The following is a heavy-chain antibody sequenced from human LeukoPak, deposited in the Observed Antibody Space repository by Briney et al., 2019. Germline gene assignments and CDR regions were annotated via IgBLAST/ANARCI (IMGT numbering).Heavy chain of an antibody. J-gene: IGHJ5*02. CDR2: ISSSSSYK. CDR1: GFTFSSYS. Sequence: GGSLRLSCAASGFTFSSYSMNWVRQAPGKGLEWVSSISSSSSYKYYADSVKGRFTISRDNAKNSLYLQMNSLRAEDTAVYYCARVSYSSSWLDPWGQGTLVTVSS. CDR3: ARVSYSSSWLDP. V-gene: IGHV3-21*01. D-gene: IGHD6-13*01.